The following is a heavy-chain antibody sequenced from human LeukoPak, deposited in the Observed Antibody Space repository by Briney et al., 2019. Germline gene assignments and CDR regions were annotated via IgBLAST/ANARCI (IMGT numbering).Heavy chain of an antibody. CDR3: ARDERSTIFGVVFYYMDV. CDR2: ISSSSSYI. Sequence: GGSLRLSCAASGFTFSGYSMNWVRQAPGKGLEWVSSISSSSSYIYYADSVKGRFTISRDNAKNSLYLQMNSLRAEDTAVYYCARDERSTIFGVVFYYMDVWGKGTTVTVSS. J-gene: IGHJ6*03. V-gene: IGHV3-21*01. CDR1: GFTFSGYS. D-gene: IGHD3-3*01.